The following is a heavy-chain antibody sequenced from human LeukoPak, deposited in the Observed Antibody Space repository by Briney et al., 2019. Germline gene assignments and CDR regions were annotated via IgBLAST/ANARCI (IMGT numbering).Heavy chain of an antibody. CDR2: ISWNSGSI. J-gene: IGHJ4*02. CDR1: GFTFDDYA. Sequence: PGRSLRLSCAASGFTFDDYAMHWVRQAPGKGLEWVSGISWNSGSIGYADSVKGRFTISRDNSKNTLYLQMNSLRAEDTAVYYCARVGAHYYDSSGGYFDYWGQGTLVTVSS. V-gene: IGHV3-9*01. D-gene: IGHD3-22*01. CDR3: ARVGAHYYDSSGGYFDY.